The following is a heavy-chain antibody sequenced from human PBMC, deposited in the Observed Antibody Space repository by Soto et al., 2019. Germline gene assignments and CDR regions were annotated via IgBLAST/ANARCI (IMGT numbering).Heavy chain of an antibody. Sequence: GGSLRLSCVASGFTFSNYAMSWVRQAPGKGLEWVSAISGSGGRTYYGDSVKGRFTISRDNSEDTVFLQMNSLRADDTAVYYCAKDRYFESPTAYKDWGQGTQVTVSS. D-gene: IGHD3-9*01. J-gene: IGHJ4*02. V-gene: IGHV3-23*01. CDR1: GFTFSNYA. CDR3: AKDRYFESPTAYKD. CDR2: ISGSGGRT.